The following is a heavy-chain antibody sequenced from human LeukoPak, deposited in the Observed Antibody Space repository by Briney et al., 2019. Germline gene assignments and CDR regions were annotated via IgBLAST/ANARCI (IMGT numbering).Heavy chain of an antibody. CDR1: GGSISNHY. CDR2: ISYSGST. V-gene: IGHV4-59*11. J-gene: IGHJ5*02. CDR3: AGGKGYGDYSNWFDH. Sequence: SETLSLTCTVSGGSISNHYWSWIRQPPGKGLEWIGYISYSGSTNYNPSLKSRVTISGDTSKNQFSLKLSSVTAADTAVYYCAGGKGYGDYSNWFDHWGQGTLVTVSS. D-gene: IGHD4-17*01.